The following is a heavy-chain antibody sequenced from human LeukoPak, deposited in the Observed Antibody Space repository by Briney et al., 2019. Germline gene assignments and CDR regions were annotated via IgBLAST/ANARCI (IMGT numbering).Heavy chain of an antibody. CDR1: GGSISSSNW. Sequence: PSETLSLTCVVSGGSISSSNWWSWVRQPPGQGLEWIGEVYPSGNTNYNPSLKSRVTISVDKSKNQFSLNLTSVTAADTAVYYCARGERAAAAYNWFDPWGQGTLVTVSS. CDR2: VYPSGNT. CDR3: ARGERAAAAYNWFDP. J-gene: IGHJ5*02. V-gene: IGHV4-4*02. D-gene: IGHD6-13*01.